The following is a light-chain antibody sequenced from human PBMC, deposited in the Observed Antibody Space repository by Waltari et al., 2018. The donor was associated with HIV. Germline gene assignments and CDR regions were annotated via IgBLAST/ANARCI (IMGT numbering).Light chain of an antibody. Sequence: QSVFTLPPSVSAAPGQKVTIPCPVTNSTIANISVTWYQQLPGTAPKLLIYDSNKRPSGIPDRFSGSKSGTSATLGITGLQTGDEADYYCGSWDSSLSGVVFGGGTKLTVL. CDR3: GSWDSSLSGVV. CDR1: NSTIANIS. J-gene: IGLJ2*01. V-gene: IGLV1-51*01. CDR2: DSN.